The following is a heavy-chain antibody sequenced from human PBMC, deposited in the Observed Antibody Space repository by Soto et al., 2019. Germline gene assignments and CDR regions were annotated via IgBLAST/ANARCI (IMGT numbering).Heavy chain of an antibody. CDR1: GFTVSSNY. Sequence: GGSLRLSCAASGFTVSSNYMSWVRQAPGKGLEWVSVIYSGGSTYYADSVKGRFTISRDNSKNTLYLQMNSLRAEDTAVYYCAREDRIAAAGGIYYFDYWGQGTLVTVSS. J-gene: IGHJ4*02. D-gene: IGHD6-13*01. V-gene: IGHV3-66*01. CDR3: AREDRIAAAGGIYYFDY. CDR2: IYSGGST.